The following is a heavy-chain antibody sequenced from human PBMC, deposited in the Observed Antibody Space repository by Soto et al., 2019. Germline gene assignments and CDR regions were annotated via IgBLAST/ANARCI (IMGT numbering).Heavy chain of an antibody. J-gene: IGHJ4*02. V-gene: IGHV2-5*02. CDR3: ARWTPFYSSSWYFDY. Sequence: GSGPTLVNPTQTLTLTCTFSGFSLSTSGVGVGWIRQPPGKALEWLALIYWDDDKRYSPSLKSRLTITKDTSKNQVVLTMTNMDPVDTATYYCARWTPFYSSSWYFDYWGQGTLVTVSS. D-gene: IGHD6-13*01. CDR1: GFSLSTSGVG. CDR2: IYWDDDK.